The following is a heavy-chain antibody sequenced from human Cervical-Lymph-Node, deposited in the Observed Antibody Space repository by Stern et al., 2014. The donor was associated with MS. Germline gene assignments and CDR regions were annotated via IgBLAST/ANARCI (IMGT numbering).Heavy chain of an antibody. V-gene: IGHV1-69*01. J-gene: IGHJ4*02. D-gene: IGHD5-18*01. Sequence: VQLVESGAGVKKPGSSVKVSCKASGGTFSSYAISCVRQVPGQGLEWMGGIIPIFGTANYAQKFQGRVTITADESTSTAYMELSSLRSEDTAVYYCARGYSYGQSRYYFDYWGQGTLVTVSS. CDR1: GGTFSSYA. CDR3: ARGYSYGQSRYYFDY. CDR2: IIPIFGTA.